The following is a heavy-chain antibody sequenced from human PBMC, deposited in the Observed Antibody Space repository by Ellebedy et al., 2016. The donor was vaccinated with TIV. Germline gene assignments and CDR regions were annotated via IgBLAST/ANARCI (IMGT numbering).Heavy chain of an antibody. V-gene: IGHV4-31*01. CDR2: IFYSGST. J-gene: IGHJ6*02. Sequence: MPSETLSLTCTVFGDFISSGVHYWSWIRQHPGKGLEWIGHIFYSGSTYYNPSLKSLVTISVDTSKNQFSLKLTSVTAADTAVYYCARLARYYYYYGLDVWGQGTPVTVSS. CDR3: ARLARYYYYYGLDV. CDR1: GDFISSGVHY.